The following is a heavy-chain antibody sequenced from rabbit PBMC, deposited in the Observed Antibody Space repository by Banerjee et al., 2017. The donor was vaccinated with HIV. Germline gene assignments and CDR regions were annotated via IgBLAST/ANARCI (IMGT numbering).Heavy chain of an antibody. V-gene: IGHV1S45*01. CDR1: GFSFSSSYW. Sequence: QEQLVESGGGLVQPEGSLTLTCTASGFSFSSSYWICWVRQAPGKGLEWIGCIYTGDGNTYYAIWVNGRFTISKTSSTTVTLQMTSLTVADTATYFCARYDSGSGYLFGLWGQGTLVTVS. CDR2: IYTGDGNT. D-gene: IGHD1-1*01. J-gene: IGHJ6*01. CDR3: ARYDSGSGYLFGL.